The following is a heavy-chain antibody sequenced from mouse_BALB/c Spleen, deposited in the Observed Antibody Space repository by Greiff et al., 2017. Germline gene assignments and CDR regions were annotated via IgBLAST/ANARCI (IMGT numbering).Heavy chain of an antibody. Sequence: EVQLVESGGGLVKPGGSLTPSCAASGFAFSSYDMSWVRRTPARKLEWVAYISSGGGSTYYPDTVKGRFSISRDNAKNTLYLQMSSLKSEDTAMYYCARRNGNCSMEYWGQGTPVTVSA. D-gene: IGHD2-1*01. J-gene: IGHJ4*01. CDR2: ISSGGGST. CDR1: GFAFSSYD. CDR3: ARRNGNCSMEY. V-gene: IGHV5-12-1*01.